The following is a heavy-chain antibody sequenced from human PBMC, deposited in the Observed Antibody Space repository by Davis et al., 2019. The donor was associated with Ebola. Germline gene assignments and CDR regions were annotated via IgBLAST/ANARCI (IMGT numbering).Heavy chain of an antibody. CDR1: GFTFGDYA. D-gene: IGHD3-10*01. CDR3: TRGGDITMVRGANYYYGMDV. J-gene: IGHJ6*02. V-gene: IGHV3-49*04. Sequence: PGGSLRLSCTASGFTFGDYAMSWVRQAPGKGLEWVGFIRSKAYGGTTEYAASVKGRFTISRDDSKSIAYLQMNSLKTEDTAVYYCTRGGDITMVRGANYYYGMDVWGQGTTVTVSS. CDR2: IRSKAYGGTT.